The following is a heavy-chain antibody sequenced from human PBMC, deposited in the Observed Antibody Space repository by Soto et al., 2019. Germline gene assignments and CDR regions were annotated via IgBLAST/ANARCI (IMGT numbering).Heavy chain of an antibody. CDR2: VYYTGNT. Sequence: PSETLSLTCTVSGVSISYSSYYWGWIRQPPGKGLEWIGSVYYTGNTNQNPSLRSRVTISVDTSKNQFSLKLSSVTAADTAVYFCARYPRLDCWGQGTLVTVSS. CDR1: GVSISYSSYY. V-gene: IGHV4-39*01. J-gene: IGHJ4*02. CDR3: ARYPRLDC.